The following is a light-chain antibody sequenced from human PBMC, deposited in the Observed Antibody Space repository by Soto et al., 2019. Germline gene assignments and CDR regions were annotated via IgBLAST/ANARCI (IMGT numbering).Light chain of an antibody. CDR1: SGYSNYK. V-gene: IGLV9-49*01. J-gene: IGLJ2*01. CDR2: VGTGGIVG. CDR3: GADHGSGSNIAVV. Sequence: QSVLTQPPSASASLGASVTLTCTLSSGYSNYKVDWFQQRPGKGPRFVMRVGTGGIVGSKGDVIPDRFSVLGSGLIQNLNIKRSREEDESDYHCGADHGSGSNIAVVFGGGTKLTVL.